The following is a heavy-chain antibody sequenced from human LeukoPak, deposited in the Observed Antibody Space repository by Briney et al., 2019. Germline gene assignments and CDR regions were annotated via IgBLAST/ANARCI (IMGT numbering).Heavy chain of an antibody. V-gene: IGHV3-23*01. CDR1: GFTFSNAW. D-gene: IGHD1-1*01. CDR3: AKGQELDDGVFDS. CDR2: IRSNGDTA. J-gene: IGHJ4*02. Sequence: GGSLRLSCAASGFTFSNAWMSWVRQAPGKGLEWVSTIRSNGDTAYNADSVKGRFTISRGNSKKTLYLQMNSLRVEDTAIYYCAKGQELDDGVFDSWGQGTLVTVSS.